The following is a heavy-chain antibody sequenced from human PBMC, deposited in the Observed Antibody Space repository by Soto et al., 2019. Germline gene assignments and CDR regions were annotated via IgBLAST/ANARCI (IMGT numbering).Heavy chain of an antibody. D-gene: IGHD4-17*01. CDR1: GFTFSSYS. CDR2: ISSSSSTI. CDR3: AKGYGYFDY. J-gene: IGHJ4*02. V-gene: IGHV3-48*01. Sequence: GGSLRLSCAASGFTFSSYSMNWVRQAPGKGLEWVSYISSSSSTIYYADSVKGRFTISRDNAKNSLYLQMNSLRAEDTAVYHCAKGYGYFDYWGQGTLVTVSS.